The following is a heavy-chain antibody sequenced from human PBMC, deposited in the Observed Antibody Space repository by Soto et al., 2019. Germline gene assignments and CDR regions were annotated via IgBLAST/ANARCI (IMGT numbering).Heavy chain of an antibody. CDR1: GFSLSTSGVG. D-gene: IGHD6-19*01. V-gene: IGHV2-5*02. Sequence: SGPTLVNPTQTLTLTCTFSGFSLSTSGVGVGWIRQPPGKALEWLALIYWDDDKRYSPSLKSRLTITKDTSKNQAVLTMTNMDPVDTATYYCAHRGRPTGYSSGWYGIGWFDPWGQGTLVTVSS. CDR3: AHRGRPTGYSSGWYGIGWFDP. J-gene: IGHJ5*02. CDR2: IYWDDDK.